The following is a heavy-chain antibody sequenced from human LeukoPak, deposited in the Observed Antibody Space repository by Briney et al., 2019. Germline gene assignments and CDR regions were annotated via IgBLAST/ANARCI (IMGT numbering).Heavy chain of an antibody. J-gene: IGHJ5*02. CDR3: ARHIRPGIAVAGSYNWFDP. CDR2: IYYSGST. Sequence: SETLSLTCTVSGGSISSSSYYWGWIRQPPGKGLEWIGSIYYSGSTYYNPSLKSRVTISVDTSKNQFSLKLSSVTAADTAVYYCARHIRPGIAVAGSYNWFDPWGQGTLVTVSS. CDR1: GGSISSSSYY. V-gene: IGHV4-39*01. D-gene: IGHD6-19*01.